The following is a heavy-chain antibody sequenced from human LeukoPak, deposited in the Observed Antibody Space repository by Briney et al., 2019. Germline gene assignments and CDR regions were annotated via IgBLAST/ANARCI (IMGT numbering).Heavy chain of an antibody. J-gene: IGHJ5*02. V-gene: IGHV4-61*02. CDR3: ARDGDYCSSTTCYKWFDP. CDR1: GGSISSGSYY. Sequence: SQTLSLTCTVSGGSISSGSYYWSWIRQPAGKGLEWIGRIYSSGSTNYSPSLKSRVTLSVDTSKNQFSLKLTSVTAADTAVYYCARDGDYCSSTTCYKWFDPWGQGTLVTVSS. D-gene: IGHD2-2*01. CDR2: IYSSGST.